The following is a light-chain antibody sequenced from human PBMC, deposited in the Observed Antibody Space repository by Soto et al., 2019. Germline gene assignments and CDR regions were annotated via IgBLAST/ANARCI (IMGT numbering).Light chain of an antibody. CDR1: HSVSSD. J-gene: IGKJ2*01. V-gene: IGKV3-15*01. Sequence: EIVMTQSPATLSVSPGERATLSCRASHSVSSDLAWYQQKPGQAPRLLIYGASTRATGIPARFSGSGSGTDFTLTISSLQSEDFAVYYCQQYNNWPLYTFGQGTKLEIK. CDR2: GAS. CDR3: QQYNNWPLYT.